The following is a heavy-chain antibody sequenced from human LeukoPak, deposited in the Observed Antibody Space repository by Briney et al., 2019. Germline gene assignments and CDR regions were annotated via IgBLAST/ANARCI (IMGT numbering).Heavy chain of an antibody. CDR3: ALDILTGYAFDY. Sequence: ASVKVSCKVSGYTLTELSMHWVRQAPGKGLEWMGGFDPEDGETIYAQKFQGRVTMTEDTSTDTAYMELSSLRSEDTAVYYCALDILTGYAFDYWGQGTLVTVSS. V-gene: IGHV1-24*01. J-gene: IGHJ4*02. CDR1: GYTLTELS. D-gene: IGHD3-9*01. CDR2: FDPEDGET.